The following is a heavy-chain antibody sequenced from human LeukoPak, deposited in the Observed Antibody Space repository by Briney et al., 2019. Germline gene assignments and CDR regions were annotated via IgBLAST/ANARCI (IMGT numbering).Heavy chain of an antibody. CDR3: ARVRCSGGSCPYYYYYYYMDV. D-gene: IGHD2-15*01. CDR1: GDSISSSNW. J-gene: IGHJ6*03. V-gene: IGHV4-4*02. CDR2: IHHSGST. Sequence: SETLSLTCAVSGDSISSSNWWTWVRQPPGKGLEWIGEIHHSGSTHYNPSLKNRVTISVDKSKNQLSLKLRFVTAADTAVYYCARVRCSGGSCPYYYYYYYMDVWGKGTTVTVSS.